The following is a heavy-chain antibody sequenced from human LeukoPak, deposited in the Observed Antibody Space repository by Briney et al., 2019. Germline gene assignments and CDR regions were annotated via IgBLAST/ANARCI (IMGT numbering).Heavy chain of an antibody. J-gene: IGHJ4*02. D-gene: IGHD6-19*01. CDR3: AQGDSGWYGGVFDY. CDR1: GFTFSSYA. CDR2: ISGTGGST. V-gene: IGHV3-23*01. Sequence: GGSLRLSCAASGFTFSSYAMSWVRQAPGKGLEWVLAISGTGGSTYYADSVKGRFTISRDNSKNTLYLQMSSLRAEDTAIYYCAQGDSGWYGGVFDYWGQGTLVTVSS.